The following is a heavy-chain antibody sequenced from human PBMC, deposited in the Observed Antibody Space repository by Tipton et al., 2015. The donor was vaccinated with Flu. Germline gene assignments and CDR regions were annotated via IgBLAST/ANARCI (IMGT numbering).Heavy chain of an antibody. Sequence: QLVQSGAEVKKPGESLKISCKGSGYSFTSYWIGWVRQMPGKGPEWMGIIFPGDSDTRYSPSYSPSFQGQVTISADKSISTAYLQWSSLKASDTAMYYCARLTGAVAMYYFDYWGQGTLVTVSS. J-gene: IGHJ4*02. D-gene: IGHD3-9*01. V-gene: IGHV5-51*01. CDR1: GYSFTSYW. CDR3: ARLTGAVAMYYFDY. CDR2: IFPGDSDT.